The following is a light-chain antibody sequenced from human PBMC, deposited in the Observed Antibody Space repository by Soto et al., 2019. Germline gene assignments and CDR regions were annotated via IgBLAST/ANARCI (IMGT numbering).Light chain of an antibody. CDR3: SSYAGSNNFVL. J-gene: IGLJ2*01. CDR2: EVS. V-gene: IGLV2-8*01. CDR1: SSDVGTYNY. Sequence: QSALTQPPSASGSPGQSVTISCTGASSDVGTYNYVSWFQQHPGKAPKLMIYEVSKRPSGVPDRFSGSKSGNTASLTVSGLQAEDDADYYCSSYAGSNNFVLFGGGTQLAV.